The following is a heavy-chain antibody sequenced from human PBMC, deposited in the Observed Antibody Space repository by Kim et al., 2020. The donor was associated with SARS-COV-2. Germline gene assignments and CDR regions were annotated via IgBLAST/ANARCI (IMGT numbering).Heavy chain of an antibody. D-gene: IGHD3-9*01. CDR3: ARDPTYYDILTGYYSYYYGMDV. J-gene: IGHJ6*02. CDR1: GGSISSSSYY. Sequence: SETLSLTCTVSGGSISSSSYYWGWIRQPPGKGLEWIGSIYYSGSTYYNPSLKSRVTISVDTSKNQFSLKLSSVTAADTAVYYCARDPTYYDILTGYYSYYYGMDVWGQGTTVTVSS. CDR2: IYYSGST. V-gene: IGHV4-39*07.